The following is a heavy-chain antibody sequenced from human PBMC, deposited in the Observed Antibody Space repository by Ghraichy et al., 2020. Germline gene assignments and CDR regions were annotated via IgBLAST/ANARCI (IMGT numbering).Heavy chain of an antibody. Sequence: GGSLRLSCAASGFNLSDYYMSWVRQAPGKGLEWISYISSSATTIFYAESMKGRFTISRDNAKNSLYLQMNSLRAEDTALYYCTRDLGFAIADTVYWYFDLWGRGTLVTVSS. J-gene: IGHJ2*01. CDR2: ISSSATTI. D-gene: IGHD2/OR15-2a*01. V-gene: IGHV3-11*01. CDR3: TRDLGFAIADTVYWYFDL. CDR1: GFNLSDYY.